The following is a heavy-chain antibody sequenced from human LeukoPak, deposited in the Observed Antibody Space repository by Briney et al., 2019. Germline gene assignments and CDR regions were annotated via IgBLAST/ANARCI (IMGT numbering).Heavy chain of an antibody. CDR3: ARGVLGYSYGFDF. Sequence: PGGSLRLSCVASGFDLRHFYMSWVGQAPGKGLEWVSVIFSGGTTYYADSVKGRFTISRHNSENTLYLQMNSLRGEDTAVYYCARGVLGYSYGFDFWGQGTLVTVSS. CDR2: IFSGGTT. D-gene: IGHD5-18*01. CDR1: GFDLRHFY. J-gene: IGHJ4*02. V-gene: IGHV3-53*04.